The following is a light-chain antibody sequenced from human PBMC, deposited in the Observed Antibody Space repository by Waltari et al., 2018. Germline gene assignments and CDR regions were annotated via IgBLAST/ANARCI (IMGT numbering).Light chain of an antibody. CDR2: GAS. Sequence: EIVLTQSPRTLSFSPGERATLSCRARQSVGRSLAWYQQKPGQAPRLVISGASNRATGIPDRFSGSGSETDFSLTISRLEPEDFAVYYCQHYVRLPVTFGQGTTVEIK. CDR1: QSVGRS. CDR3: QHYVRLPVT. J-gene: IGKJ1*01. V-gene: IGKV3-20*01.